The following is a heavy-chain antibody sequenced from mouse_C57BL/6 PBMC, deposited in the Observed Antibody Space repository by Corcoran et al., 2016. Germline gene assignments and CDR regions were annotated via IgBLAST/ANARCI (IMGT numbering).Heavy chain of an antibody. CDR1: GFSLSTSGMG. V-gene: IGHV8-12*01. CDR3: ARSKDDYDWFAY. D-gene: IGHD2-4*01. CDR2: IYWDDDK. J-gene: IGHJ3*01. Sequence: QVTLKESGPGILQSSQTLSLTCSFSGFSLSTSGMGVSWIRQPSGKGLERLAHIYWDDDKRYNPSLQSRLKISKDTSRNQVFLKITSVDTADTAKYYCARSKDDYDWFAYWGQGTPVTVSA.